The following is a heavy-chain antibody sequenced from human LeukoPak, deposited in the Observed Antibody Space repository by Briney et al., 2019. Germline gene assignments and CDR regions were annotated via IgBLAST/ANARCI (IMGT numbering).Heavy chain of an antibody. CDR2: ISSSSSTI. CDR3: ARGRVITMVRGVLVY. J-gene: IGHJ4*02. Sequence: GGSLRLSCAASGFTFRSYSMNWVRQAPGKGLEWASYISSSSSTIYYADSVKGRFTISRDNAKNSLYLQMNSLRAEDTAVYYCARGRVITMVRGVLVYWGQGTLVTVSS. V-gene: IGHV3-48*01. CDR1: GFTFRSYS. D-gene: IGHD3-10*01.